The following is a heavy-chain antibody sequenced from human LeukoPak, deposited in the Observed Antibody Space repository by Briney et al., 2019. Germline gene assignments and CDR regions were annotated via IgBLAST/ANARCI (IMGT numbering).Heavy chain of an antibody. CDR3: AMAYSYYGMDV. D-gene: IGHD4-11*01. V-gene: IGHV3-66*01. J-gene: IGHJ6*02. CDR1: GFTVSSNY. CDR2: IYSGGST. Sequence: GESLRLSCAASGFTVSSNYMSWVRQAPGKGLEWVSVIYSGGSTYYADSVKGRFTISRDNSKNTLYLQMNSLRAEDTAVYYCAMAYSYYGMDVWGQGTTVTVSS.